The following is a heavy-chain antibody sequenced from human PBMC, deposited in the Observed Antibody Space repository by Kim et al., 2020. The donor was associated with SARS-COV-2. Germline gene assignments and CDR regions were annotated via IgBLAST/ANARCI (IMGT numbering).Heavy chain of an antibody. Sequence: PPRTSVVTISVDTSKSQFSLKLSSVTAADTAVYYCARGDSSGPYYWFDPWGQGTLVTVSS. D-gene: IGHD3-22*01. CDR3: ARGDSSGPYYWFDP. V-gene: IGHV4-59*09. J-gene: IGHJ5*02.